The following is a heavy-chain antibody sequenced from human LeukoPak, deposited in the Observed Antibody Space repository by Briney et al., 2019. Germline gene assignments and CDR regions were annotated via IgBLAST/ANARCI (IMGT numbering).Heavy chain of an antibody. CDR1: GGSISSFQ. CDR3: ARHVVEGITRISVFDY. D-gene: IGHD2-21*01. V-gene: IGHV4-59*08. J-gene: IGHJ4*02. Sequence: SETLSLTCTVSGGSISSFQWSWIRQPPGKGLEWIGYIYSSGNINYNPSLRSRVTMSLDTSKNQFSLKLTSVTAADTAVYYCARHVVEGITRISVFDYWGRGTLVTVSS. CDR2: IYSSGNI.